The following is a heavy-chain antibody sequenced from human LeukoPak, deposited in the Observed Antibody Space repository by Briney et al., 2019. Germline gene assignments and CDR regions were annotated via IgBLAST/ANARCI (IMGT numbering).Heavy chain of an antibody. CDR2: IYTSGST. CDR1: GGSISSYY. V-gene: IGHV4-4*09. D-gene: IGHD6-6*01. J-gene: IGHJ3*02. CDR3: AGARMASIAARTREKGAFDI. Sequence: SGTLSLTLTVSGGSISSYYWGLIRQAPGKGPGWVGDIYTSGSTNYNPSLKSRVTISVDTSKNQFSLKLSSVTAADTAVYYCAGARMASIAARTREKGAFDIWGQGTMVTVSS.